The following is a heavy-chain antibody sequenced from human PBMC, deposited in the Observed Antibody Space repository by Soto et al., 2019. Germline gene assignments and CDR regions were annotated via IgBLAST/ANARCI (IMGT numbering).Heavy chain of an antibody. CDR2: INAGNGNT. CDR3: XXXXXXXXXXXXY. Sequence: QVQLVQSGAEVKKPGASVKVSCKASGYTFTSYAMHWVRQAPGQRLEWMGWINAGNGNTKYSQKFQGRVTITRDTSAXTXXXXXXXXXXXXXXXXXXXXXXXXXXXXXXYWGQGTLVTVSS. V-gene: IGHV1-3*01. J-gene: IGHJ4*02. CDR1: GYTFTSYA.